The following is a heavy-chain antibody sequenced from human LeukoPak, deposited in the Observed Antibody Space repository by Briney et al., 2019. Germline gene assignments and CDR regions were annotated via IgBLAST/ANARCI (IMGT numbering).Heavy chain of an antibody. J-gene: IGHJ3*02. CDR2: IYTSGST. V-gene: IGHV4-4*07. CDR1: GGSISSYY. CDR3: ARWTLRVGTTRADTFDI. Sequence: SETLSLTCTVSGGSISSYYWTWIRQPAGKRLEWIGRIYTSGSTDYNPSLKSRVTISVDTSKNQFSLKLSSVTAADTAVYYCARWTLRVGTTRADTFDIWGQGTLVTVSS. D-gene: IGHD1-26*01.